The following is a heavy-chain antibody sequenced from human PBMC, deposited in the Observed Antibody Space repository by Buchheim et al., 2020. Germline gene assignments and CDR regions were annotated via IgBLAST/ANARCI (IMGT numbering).Heavy chain of an antibody. CDR2: IYYSGST. CDR3: ARRGGRLITMVRGPFDY. Sequence: QLQLQESGPGLVKPSETLSLTCTVSGGSISSSSYYWGWIRQPPGKGLEWIGSIYYSGSTYYNPSLKSRVTISVDTSKNQFSLKLSSVTAADTAVYYCARRGGRLITMVRGPFDYWGQGTL. D-gene: IGHD3-10*01. CDR1: GGSISSSSYY. V-gene: IGHV4-39*01. J-gene: IGHJ4*02.